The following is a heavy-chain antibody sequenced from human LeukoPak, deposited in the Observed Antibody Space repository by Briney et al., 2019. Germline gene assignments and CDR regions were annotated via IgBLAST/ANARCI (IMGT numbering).Heavy chain of an antibody. V-gene: IGHV3-53*01. CDR1: GFTVSSNY. CDR2: IYSSGST. Sequence: PGGSLRLSCAASGFTVSSNYMGWVRQAPGKGLEWVSIIYSSGSTYYADSVKGRFTISRDNSKNTLYLQMSSLRGEDTAVYYCARAAAGPDYYYYYYMDVWGKGTTVTVSS. CDR3: ARAAAGPDYYYYYYMDV. D-gene: IGHD6-13*01. J-gene: IGHJ6*03.